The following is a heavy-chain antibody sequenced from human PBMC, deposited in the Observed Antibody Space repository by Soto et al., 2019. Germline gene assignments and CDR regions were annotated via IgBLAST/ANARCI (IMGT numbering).Heavy chain of an antibody. CDR1: GFTFGDYA. V-gene: IGHV3-49*03. CDR2: IRSKAYGGTT. Sequence: SLRLSCTASGFTFGDYAMSWFRQAPGKGLEWVGFIRSKAYGGTTEYAASVKGRFTISRDDSKSIAYLQMNSLKTEDTAVYYCTRVFVVVVAATGWFDPWGQGTLVTVSS. D-gene: IGHD2-15*01. J-gene: IGHJ5*02. CDR3: TRVFVVVVAATGWFDP.